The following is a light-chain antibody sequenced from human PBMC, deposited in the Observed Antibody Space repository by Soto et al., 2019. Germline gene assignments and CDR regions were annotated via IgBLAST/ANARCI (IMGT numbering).Light chain of an antibody. J-gene: IGKJ1*01. CDR3: QQYSNWPRGS. CDR2: DAS. Sequence: EIVLTQSPATLSLSPGERATLSCRASQSVSSYLAWYQQKPGQAPRLLIYDASTRATGVPARFSGSGFRTEFTLTIDSLQSDDFAVYYCQQYSNWPRGSFGQGTKVDIK. CDR1: QSVSSY. V-gene: IGKV3-15*01.